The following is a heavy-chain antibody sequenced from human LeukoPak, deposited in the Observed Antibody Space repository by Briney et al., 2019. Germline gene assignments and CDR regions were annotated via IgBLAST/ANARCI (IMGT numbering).Heavy chain of an antibody. CDR3: AAEIYGYNAECCTFHF. D-gene: IGHD2/OR15-2a*01. V-gene: IGHV1-69*05. CDR1: GGTFSSYA. CDR2: IIPIFGTA. Sequence: RGSSVKVSCKASGGTFSSYAISWVRQAPGQGLEWMGGIIPIFGTANYAQKFQGRVTITTDESTSTAYMELSSLRSEDTAVYYCAAEIYGYNAECCTFHFWGPGTPVTVSS. J-gene: IGHJ3*01.